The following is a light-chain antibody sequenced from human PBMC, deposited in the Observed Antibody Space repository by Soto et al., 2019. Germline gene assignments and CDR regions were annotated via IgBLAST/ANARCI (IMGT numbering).Light chain of an antibody. CDR3: QQYYSFPRT. CDR2: DAS. Sequence: DIQMTQSPSSLSASVGDRVTITCQASQDIGNNLNWYQQKPGKAPNLLIYDASNLETGVPSRFSGGGSGRDFTFTISTLQPEDIATYYCQQYYSFPRTFGQGTKVEIK. CDR1: QDIGNN. J-gene: IGKJ1*01. V-gene: IGKV1-33*01.